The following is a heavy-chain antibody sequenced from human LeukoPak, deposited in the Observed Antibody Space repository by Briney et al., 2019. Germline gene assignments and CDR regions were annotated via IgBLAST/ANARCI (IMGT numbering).Heavy chain of an antibody. Sequence: PGGSLRLSCAASGFTFSSYNMNWVRQAPGKGLEWVSYISSSSNTIYYADSVKGRFTISRDNAKNSLYLQMNSLRAEDTAVYYCATESGTYSGTCFDHWGQGTLVTVSS. D-gene: IGHD1-26*01. CDR3: ATESGTYSGTCFDH. CDR1: GFTFSSYN. CDR2: ISSSSNTI. J-gene: IGHJ4*02. V-gene: IGHV3-48*01.